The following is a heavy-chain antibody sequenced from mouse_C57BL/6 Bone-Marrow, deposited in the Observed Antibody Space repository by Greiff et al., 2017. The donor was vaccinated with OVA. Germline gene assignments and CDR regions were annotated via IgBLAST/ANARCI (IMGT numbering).Heavy chain of an antibody. CDR2: IYPGSGNI. V-gene: IGHV1-76*01. CDR3: ARSERLRDYFDY. J-gene: IGHJ2*01. CDR1: GYTFTDYY. Sequence: VQLKESGAELVRPGASVKLSCKASGYTFTDYYISWVKQRPGQGLEWIARIYPGSGNIYYNEKFKGKATLTAEKSSSTAYMQLSSLTSDASAVYCCARSERLRDYFDYWGQGTTLTVSS. D-gene: IGHD2-2*01.